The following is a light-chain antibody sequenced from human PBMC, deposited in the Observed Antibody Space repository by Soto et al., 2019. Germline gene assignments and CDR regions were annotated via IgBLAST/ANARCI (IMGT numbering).Light chain of an antibody. Sequence: EIVLTQSPATLSLSPGERATLSCRASQSVSSYLVWYQQKPGQAPRLLIYDAFNRATGIPARFSGSVSGTDFTLTISSLETEEFAVYYCQHRSNWWTFGQGTKVEIK. CDR3: QHRSNWWT. CDR1: QSVSSY. CDR2: DAF. J-gene: IGKJ1*01. V-gene: IGKV3-11*01.